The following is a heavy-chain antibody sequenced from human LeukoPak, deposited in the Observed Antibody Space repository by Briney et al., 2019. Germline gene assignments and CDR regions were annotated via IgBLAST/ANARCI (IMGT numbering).Heavy chain of an antibody. J-gene: IGHJ6*04. CDR2: ISYDGSNK. CDR1: GFTFSSYA. D-gene: IGHD6-19*01. Sequence: GGSLRLSCAASGFTFSSYAMHWVRQAPGKGLEWVAVISYDGSNKYYADSVKGRFTISRDNSKNTLYLQMNSLRAEDTAVYYCAPSGIVPTGYSSDRHYYYGMDVWGKGTTVTVSS. CDR3: APSGIVPTGYSSDRHYYYGMDV. V-gene: IGHV3-30*04.